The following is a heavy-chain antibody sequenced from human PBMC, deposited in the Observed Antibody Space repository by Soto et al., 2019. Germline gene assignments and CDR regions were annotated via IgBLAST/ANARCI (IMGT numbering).Heavy chain of an antibody. J-gene: IGHJ5*02. CDR2: ISSSSSYI. CDR3: AREGDGYNLGWFDP. Sequence: EVQLVESGGGLVKPGGSLRLSCAASGFTFSSYSMNWVRQAPGKGLEWVSSISSSSSYIYYADSVKGRFTISRDNAKNSLYLQMNSLRAEDTAVHYCAREGDGYNLGWFDPWGQGTLVTVSS. V-gene: IGHV3-21*01. D-gene: IGHD5-12*01. CDR1: GFTFSSYS.